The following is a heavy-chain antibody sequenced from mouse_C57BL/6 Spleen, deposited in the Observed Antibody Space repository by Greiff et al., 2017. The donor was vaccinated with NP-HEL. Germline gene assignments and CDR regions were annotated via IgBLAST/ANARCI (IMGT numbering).Heavy chain of an antibody. J-gene: IGHJ2*01. CDR3: AIYDYDEDFDD. CDR1: GYTFTSYW. CDR2: IHPNSGST. V-gene: IGHV1-64*01. D-gene: IGHD2-4*01. Sequence: QVQLQQPGAELVKPGASVKLSCKASGYTFTSYWMHWVKQRPGQGLEWIGMIHPNSGSTNYNEKFKSKATLTVDKSSSTAYMQLSSLTSEDSAVYYCAIYDYDEDFDDWGQGTTLTVSS.